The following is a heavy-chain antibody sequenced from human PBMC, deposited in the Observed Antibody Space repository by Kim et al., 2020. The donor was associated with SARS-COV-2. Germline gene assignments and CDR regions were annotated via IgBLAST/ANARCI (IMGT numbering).Heavy chain of an antibody. CDR3: AKFSLKNRSYGHFDF. V-gene: IGHV3-23*01. CDR2: ISASDIST. J-gene: IGHJ4*01. D-gene: IGHD3-16*01. CDR1: GFTFKAYA. Sequence: GGSLRLSCATSGFTFKAYAITWVRQAPGKGLEWVSAISASDISTYYADFARGRFTISRDNSKNTVDLKMNSLRAADTAIYYCAKFSLKNRSYGHFDFWG.